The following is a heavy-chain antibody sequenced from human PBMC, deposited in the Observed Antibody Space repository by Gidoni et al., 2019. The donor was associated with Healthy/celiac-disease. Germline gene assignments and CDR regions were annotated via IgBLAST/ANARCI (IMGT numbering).Heavy chain of an antibody. D-gene: IGHD4-17*01. J-gene: IGHJ6*02. Sequence: QGTLRGSGPALVKPTPTLTLTCTFSGFPLSTSGMCVSWMRQPPGKALAWVARIDWDDDKYCSTSLKTRLTISNDTFKNQVVLTMTNMDPVETATYYCARSNDYGGKGGMDVWGQGTTVTVSS. V-gene: IGHV2-70*15. CDR1: GFPLSTSGMC. CDR3: ARSNDYGGKGGMDV. CDR2: IDWDDDK.